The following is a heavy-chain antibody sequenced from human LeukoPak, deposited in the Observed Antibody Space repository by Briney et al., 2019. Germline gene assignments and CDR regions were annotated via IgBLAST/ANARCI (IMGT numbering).Heavy chain of an antibody. J-gene: IGHJ4*02. V-gene: IGHV4-4*07. CDR1: GGSISSYY. CDR3: ARNEYGSYGLLHY. Sequence: SETLSLTCTVSGGSISSYYWSWIRQPAGKGLKWIGRIYSSGSTNYNPSLKSRVTMSVDTSKNQFSLKLSSVTAADTAVYYCARNEYGSYGLLHYWGQGTLVTVSS. CDR2: IYSSGST. D-gene: IGHD1-26*01.